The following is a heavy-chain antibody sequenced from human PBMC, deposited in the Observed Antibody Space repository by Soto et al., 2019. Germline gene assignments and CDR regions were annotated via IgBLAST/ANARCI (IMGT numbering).Heavy chain of an antibody. D-gene: IGHD4-17*01. CDR1: GDSVSSNGAA. J-gene: IGHJ5*02. CDR3: ARDKHDYFNRGIGFDT. CDR2: TYYRSKWYN. V-gene: IGHV6-1*02. Sequence: QVQLQQSGPGLVKPSQTLSLTCAISGDSVSSNGAAWNWIRQSPSRGLEWLGRTYYRSKWYNDYALSVKSRIKITPDTSKIQFSLQLNSVTPEDTAVYYCARDKHDYFNRGIGFDTWGQGILVTVSS.